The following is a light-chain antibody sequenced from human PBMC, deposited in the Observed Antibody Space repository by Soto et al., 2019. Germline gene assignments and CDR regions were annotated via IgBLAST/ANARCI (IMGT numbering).Light chain of an antibody. J-gene: IGKJ3*01. Sequence: DIQMTQSPSSLSASVGDSVTITCRASQDISNYLAWFQQRPGKPPKLLIYAASTLESGVPSRFSGGRSGTDFTLSISSLQPEAVATFYCQKYDSLPFTFGPGTKVDIK. CDR1: QDISNY. V-gene: IGKV1-27*01. CDR3: QKYDSLPFT. CDR2: AAS.